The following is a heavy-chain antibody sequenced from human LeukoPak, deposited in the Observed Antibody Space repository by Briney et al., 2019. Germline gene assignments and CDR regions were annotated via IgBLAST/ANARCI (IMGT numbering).Heavy chain of an antibody. D-gene: IGHD3-10*01. V-gene: IGHV4-4*07. Sequence: PSETLSLTCTVSGGSIRSYWSWIRQPAGKGLEWIGRIYGRGSTDYNPSLKSRVTMSIDTSKNQFSLNLTSVTAADTAVYYCARDSGTTGEVKFDPWGQGTLVTVSS. CDR1: GGSIRSY. CDR2: IYGRGST. J-gene: IGHJ5*02. CDR3: ARDSGTTGEVKFDP.